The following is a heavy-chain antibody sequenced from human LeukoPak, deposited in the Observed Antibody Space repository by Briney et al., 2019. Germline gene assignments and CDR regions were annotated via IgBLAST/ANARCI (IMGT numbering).Heavy chain of an antibody. D-gene: IGHD6-6*01. CDR2: IIPIFGTA. J-gene: IGHJ4*02. CDR3: EKDWESSSSDGCFDY. Sequence: ASVKVSCKASGGTFSSYAISWVRQAPGQGLEWMGGIIPIFGTANYAQKFQGRVTITADESTSTAYMELSSLRSEDTAMYYCEKDWESSSSDGCFDYWAREPWSPSPQ. CDR1: GGTFSSYA. V-gene: IGHV1-69*13.